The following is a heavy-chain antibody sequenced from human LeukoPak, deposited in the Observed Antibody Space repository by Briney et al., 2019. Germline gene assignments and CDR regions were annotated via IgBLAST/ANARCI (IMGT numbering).Heavy chain of an antibody. V-gene: IGHV4-59*01. D-gene: IGHD3-3*01. J-gene: IGHJ4*02. CDR3: VRGLWSGYPYFDY. CDR2: IYYSGST. CDR1: GGSISSYY. Sequence: SETLSLTCTVSGGSISSYYWSWIRQPPGKGLEWIGYIYYSGSTNYNPPLKSRVTISVDASKNQFSLKLSSVTAADTAVYYCVRGLWSGYPYFDYWGQETLVTVSS.